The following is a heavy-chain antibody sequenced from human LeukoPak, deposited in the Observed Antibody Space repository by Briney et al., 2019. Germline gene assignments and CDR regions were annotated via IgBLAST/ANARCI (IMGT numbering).Heavy chain of an antibody. CDR2: IYTSGTT. CDR1: GGSISSGSYY. Sequence: SETLSLTCTVSGGSISSGSYYWSWIRQPAGKGLEWIGRIYTSGTTNYNPSLKSRVTIAVDTSKNQFSLELSSVTAADTAVYFCARARDGYSNFFDYWGQGTLVSVSS. V-gene: IGHV4-61*02. CDR3: ARARDGYSNFFDY. J-gene: IGHJ4*02. D-gene: IGHD5-24*01.